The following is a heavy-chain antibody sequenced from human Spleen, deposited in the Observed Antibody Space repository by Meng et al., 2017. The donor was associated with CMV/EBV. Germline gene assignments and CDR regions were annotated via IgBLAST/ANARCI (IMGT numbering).Heavy chain of an antibody. V-gene: IGHV1-18*01. CDR2: ISTHSGNT. CDR3: AKDRSGRGRGLDY. CDR1: GYTFTDYG. Sequence: ASVKVSCKASGYTFTDYGISWVRQAPGQGLEWMGWISTHSGNTNYAQNLQGRVTMTTDTSTSTVYMELGSLRSDDTAEYYCAKDRSGRGRGLDYWGQGTLVTVSS. D-gene: IGHD1-26*01. J-gene: IGHJ4*02.